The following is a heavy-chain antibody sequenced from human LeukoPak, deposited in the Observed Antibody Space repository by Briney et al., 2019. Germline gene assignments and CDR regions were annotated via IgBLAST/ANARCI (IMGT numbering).Heavy chain of an antibody. V-gene: IGHV4-34*01. CDR2: INHSGST. J-gene: IGHJ6*02. CDR1: GGSFSGYY. Sequence: PSETLSLTCAVYGGSFSGYYWSWIRQPPGKGLEWIGEINHSGSTNYNPSLKSRVTISVDTSKNQFSLKLSSVTAADTAVYYCARGQRWELLRGSKGYGMDVWGQGTTVTVSS. CDR3: ARGQRWELLRGSKGYGMDV. D-gene: IGHD1-26*01.